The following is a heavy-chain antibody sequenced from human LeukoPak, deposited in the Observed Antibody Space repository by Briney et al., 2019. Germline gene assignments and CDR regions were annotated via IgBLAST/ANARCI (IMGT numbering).Heavy chain of an antibody. Sequence: GGSLRLSCAASGFTFSSYSMNWVRQAPGKGLEWVSSISSSSSYIYYADSVKGRFTISRDNAKSSLYLQMNSLRAEDTAVYYCARPEGSGYYKYFQHWGQGTLVTVSS. V-gene: IGHV3-21*01. CDR2: ISSSSSYI. CDR3: ARPEGSGYYKYFQH. D-gene: IGHD3-22*01. CDR1: GFTFSSYS. J-gene: IGHJ1*01.